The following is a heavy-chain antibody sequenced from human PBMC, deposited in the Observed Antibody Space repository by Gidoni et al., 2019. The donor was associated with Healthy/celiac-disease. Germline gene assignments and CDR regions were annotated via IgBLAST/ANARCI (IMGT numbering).Heavy chain of an antibody. J-gene: IGHJ4*02. CDR1: GFSLSTSGMR. D-gene: IGHD4-17*01. Sequence: QVTLKESGPALVKPTQTLTLTCTFSGFSLSTSGMRVSWIRQPPGKALEWLARIDWDDDKFYSTSLKTRLTISKDTSKNQVVLTMTNVDPVDTATYYCARTAPDYGGNSYYFDYWGQGTLVTVSS. CDR3: ARTAPDYGGNSYYFDY. V-gene: IGHV2-70*04. CDR2: IDWDDDK.